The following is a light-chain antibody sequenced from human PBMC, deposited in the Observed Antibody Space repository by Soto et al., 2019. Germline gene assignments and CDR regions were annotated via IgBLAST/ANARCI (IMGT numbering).Light chain of an antibody. V-gene: IGLV2-23*01. J-gene: IGLJ2*01. CDR1: SSDVGNYNL. CDR2: EGS. Sequence: QSVLTQPASVSGSPGQSITISCTGSSSDVGNYNLVSWYQQYPGKAPILMIYEGSKRPSGVSNRFSGSKSGNTASLTISGLQAEDEADYYCCSYAGSYIRVVFGGGTKLTVL. CDR3: CSYAGSYIRVV.